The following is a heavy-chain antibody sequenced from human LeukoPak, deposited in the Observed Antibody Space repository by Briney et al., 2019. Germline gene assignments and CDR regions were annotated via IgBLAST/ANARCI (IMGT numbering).Heavy chain of an antibody. V-gene: IGHV3-30-3*01. D-gene: IGHD3-10*01. CDR3: ARDRRPYGSGSYYKDY. J-gene: IGHJ4*02. Sequence: GGSLRLSCAASGFTFSSYAMHWVRQAPGKGLEWVAVISYDGSNKYYADSVKGRFTISRDNSKNTLYLQMNSLRAEDTAVYYCARDRRPYGSGSYYKDYWGQGTLVTVSS. CDR1: GFTFSSYA. CDR2: ISYDGSNK.